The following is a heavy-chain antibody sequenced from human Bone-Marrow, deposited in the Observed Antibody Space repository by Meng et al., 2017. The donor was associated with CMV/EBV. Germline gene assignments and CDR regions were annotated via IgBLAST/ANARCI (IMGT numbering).Heavy chain of an antibody. V-gene: IGHV4-38-2*02. CDR1: GYSISSGYY. Sequence: GSLRLSCTVSGYSISSGYYWTWIRQPPGKGLEWIGEINHGGSTNYNPSLKSRVTISVDTSKNQFSLRLSSVTAADTAVYYCARGRGYGSGSYLVYFDYWGQGTLVTVSS. D-gene: IGHD3-10*01. CDR2: INHGGST. J-gene: IGHJ4*02. CDR3: ARGRGYGSGSYLVYFDY.